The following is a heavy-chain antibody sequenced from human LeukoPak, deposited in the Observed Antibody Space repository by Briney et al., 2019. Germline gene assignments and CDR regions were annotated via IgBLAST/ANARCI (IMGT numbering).Heavy chain of an antibody. CDR2: IDWDDDK. J-gene: IGHJ4*02. V-gene: IGHV2-70*16. D-gene: IGHD1-26*01. CDR1: GFSLSTSGMC. CDR3: VRLDCGYSGSHVPI. Sequence: ESGPVLVKPTQTLTLTCTFSGFSLSTSGMCVSWIRQPPGKALEWLARIDWDDDKFYNTSLKTRLTISKDTSKKQVVLTMTNMDPVDTATYYCVRLDCGYSGSHVPIWGQGTLVTVSS.